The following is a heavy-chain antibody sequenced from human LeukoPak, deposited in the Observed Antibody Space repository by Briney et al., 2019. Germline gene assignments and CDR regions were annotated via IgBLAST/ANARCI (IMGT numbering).Heavy chain of an antibody. J-gene: IGHJ6*02. Sequence: SETLSLTCAVYGGSFSGYYWNWIRQPPGKGLEWIGKINHSGSTNYNPSLKSRVTISVDTSKSQFSLKLSSVTAADTAVYYCARARITMIRGVAYGMDVWGQGTTVTVSS. V-gene: IGHV4-34*01. CDR3: ARARITMIRGVAYGMDV. CDR2: INHSGST. CDR1: GGSFSGYY. D-gene: IGHD3-10*01.